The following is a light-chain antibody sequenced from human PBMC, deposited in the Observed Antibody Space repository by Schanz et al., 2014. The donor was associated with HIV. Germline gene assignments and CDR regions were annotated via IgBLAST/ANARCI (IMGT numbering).Light chain of an antibody. CDR3: QTWGTGIRV. J-gene: IGLJ3*02. CDR1: SGHSTYV. V-gene: IGLV4-69*02. CDR2: LNSDGSH. Sequence: QLVLTQSPSASASLGASVKLTCTLSSGHSTYVIAWHQQQPGKGPRFLMNLNSDGSHSKGDGIPDRFSGSSSGAERYLTISSRQSEDEADYYCQTWGTGIRVFGGGTKLTVL.